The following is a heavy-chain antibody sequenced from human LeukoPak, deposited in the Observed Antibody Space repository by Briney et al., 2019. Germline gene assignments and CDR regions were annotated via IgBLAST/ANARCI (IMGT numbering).Heavy chain of an antibody. CDR3: ARVMGYSGYEY. CDR1: GFTFSDYW. Sequence: GGSLRLSCAASGFTFSDYWMSWVRQDPGKGLAWVANIRQDGGDFNYVDSVKGRFTISRDDSKNTLYLQMNSLRAEDTAVYYCARVMGYSGYEYWGQGTLVTVSS. J-gene: IGHJ4*02. V-gene: IGHV3-7*03. D-gene: IGHD5-12*01. CDR2: IRQDGGDF.